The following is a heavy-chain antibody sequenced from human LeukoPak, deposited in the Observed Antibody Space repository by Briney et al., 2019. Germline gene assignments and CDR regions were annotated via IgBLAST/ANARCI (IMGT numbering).Heavy chain of an antibody. J-gene: IGHJ6*03. CDR3: ARDDYGGSPYYYYYMDV. D-gene: IGHD4-23*01. V-gene: IGHV4-4*07. Sequence: SETLSLTCTVSGGSISSYYWSWIRQPAGKGLEWIGRIYTSGSTNYHPSLKSRVTMSVDTSKNQVSLKLSSVTAADTAVYYCARDDYGGSPYYYYYMDVWGKGTTVTVSS. CDR1: GGSISSYY. CDR2: IYTSGST.